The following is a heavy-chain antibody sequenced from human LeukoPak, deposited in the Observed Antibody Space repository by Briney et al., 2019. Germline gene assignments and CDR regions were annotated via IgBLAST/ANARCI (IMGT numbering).Heavy chain of an antibody. CDR1: GFTFSSYG. J-gene: IGHJ3*02. V-gene: IGHV4-31*02. Sequence: LRLSCAASGFTFSSYGMHWVRQHPGKGLEYIGYIYYSGSIYYNPSLKSRVTISLDPSKNQFSLKLSSVTAADTAVYYCARDRGYSYGCDAFDIWGQGTMVTVSS. CDR2: IYYSGSI. D-gene: IGHD5-18*01. CDR3: ARDRGYSYGCDAFDI.